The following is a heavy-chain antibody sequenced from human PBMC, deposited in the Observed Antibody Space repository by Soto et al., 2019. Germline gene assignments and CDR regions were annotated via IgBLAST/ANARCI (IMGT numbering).Heavy chain of an antibody. CDR3: ARDVRDYQLNWFDP. D-gene: IGHD4-17*01. CDR1: GYTFTSYG. V-gene: IGHV1-18*01. CDR2: ISAYNGNT. Sequence: ASVKVSCKASGYTFTSYGISWVRQAPGQGLEWMGWISAYNGNTNYAQKLQGRVTMTTDTSTSTAYMELRSLRAEDTAVYYCARDVRDYQLNWFDPWGQGTLVTSPQ. J-gene: IGHJ5*02.